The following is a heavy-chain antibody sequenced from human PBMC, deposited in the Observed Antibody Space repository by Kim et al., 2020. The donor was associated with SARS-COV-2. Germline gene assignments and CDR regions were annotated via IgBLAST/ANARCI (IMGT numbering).Heavy chain of an antibody. Sequence: ADSVKGRFTISRDNSKNTLYLQMNSLRAEDTAVYYCAKDYYYDRREGFDIWGQGTMVTVSS. V-gene: IGHV3-23*01. J-gene: IGHJ3*02. D-gene: IGHD3-22*01. CDR3: AKDYYYDRREGFDI.